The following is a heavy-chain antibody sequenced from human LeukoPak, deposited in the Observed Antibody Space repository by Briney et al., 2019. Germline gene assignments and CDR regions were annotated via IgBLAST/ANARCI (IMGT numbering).Heavy chain of an antibody. Sequence: PGGSLRLSCAASGFTFRNYWMHWVRQAPGKGLVWVSRINSDGSSTSYADSVKGRFTISRDNAKNTLYLQMNSLRAEDTAVYYCARDLGYSGYGMDVWGQGTTVTVSS. D-gene: IGHD2-15*01. CDR2: INSDGSST. CDR1: GFTFRNYW. V-gene: IGHV3-74*01. J-gene: IGHJ6*02. CDR3: ARDLGYSGYGMDV.